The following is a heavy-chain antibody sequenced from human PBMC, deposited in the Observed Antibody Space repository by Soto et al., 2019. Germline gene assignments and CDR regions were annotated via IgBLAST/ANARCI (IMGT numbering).Heavy chain of an antibody. CDR3: ASKRLYFYGLDV. CDR2: IMQDGSDK. Sequence: EVQLVESGGGLVQPGGSLRLSCTASGFSLSTSWMTWVRQAPGKGLEWVANIMQDGSDKYYVDSVKGRFTISRDTAKNSLYLQMTSLRAEDTAVYYCASKRLYFYGLDVWGQGTTVTVSS. J-gene: IGHJ6*02. V-gene: IGHV3-7*01. CDR1: GFSLSTSW.